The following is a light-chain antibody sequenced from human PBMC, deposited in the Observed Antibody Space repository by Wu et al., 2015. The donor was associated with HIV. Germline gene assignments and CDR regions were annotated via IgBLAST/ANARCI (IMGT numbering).Light chain of an antibody. CDR1: QSVSSN. Sequence: VLTQSPATLSLSPGERATLSCRASQSVSSNLAWYQQKPGQAPRLLIYGASTRATGIPARFSGSGSGTEFTLTISSLQSEDFAFYYCQQYDRWRTFGQGTKVESK. CDR2: GAS. V-gene: IGKV3-15*01. CDR3: QQYDRWRT. J-gene: IGKJ1*01.